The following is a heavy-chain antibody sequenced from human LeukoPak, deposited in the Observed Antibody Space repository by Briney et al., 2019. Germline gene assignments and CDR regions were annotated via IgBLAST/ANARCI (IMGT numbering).Heavy chain of an antibody. V-gene: IGHV1-69*05. J-gene: IGHJ5*02. CDR3: ARVGDGDNWFDP. CDR1: GGTFSSYA. D-gene: IGHD5-24*01. CDR2: IIPIFGTA. Sequence: SVKVSCKASGGTFSSYAISWVRQAPGQGLEWMGGIIPIFGTANYAQKFQGRVTITTDESTSTAFMELSSLRSEDTAVYYCARVGDGDNWFDPWGQGTLVTVSS.